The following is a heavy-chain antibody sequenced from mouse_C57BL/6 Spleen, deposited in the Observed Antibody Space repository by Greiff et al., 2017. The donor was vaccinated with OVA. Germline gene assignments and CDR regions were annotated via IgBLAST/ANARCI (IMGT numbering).Heavy chain of an antibody. CDR1: GYTFTSYW. CDR3: ARDYGSRTLFDY. J-gene: IGHJ2*01. V-gene: IGHV1-53*01. CDR2: INPSNGGT. D-gene: IGHD1-1*01. Sequence: QVQLQQPGTELVKPGASVKLSCKASGYTFTSYWLHWVKQRPGQGLEWIGDINPSNGGTNYNEKFKSKATLTVDKSSSTAYMQLSSLTSEDSAVYYWARDYGSRTLFDYWGQGTTLTVSS.